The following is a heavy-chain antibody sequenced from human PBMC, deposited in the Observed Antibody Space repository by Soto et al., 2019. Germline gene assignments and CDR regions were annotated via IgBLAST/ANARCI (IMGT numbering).Heavy chain of an antibody. V-gene: IGHV3-23*05. J-gene: IGHJ4*02. CDR1: GFTFAHYA. D-gene: IGHD6-19*01. Sequence: LRLSCAASGFTFAHYAMMWARQAPGRGLEWVSTIDGPTTNTHYIDSVKGRFFISRDNAINTVYLQMNGLRAEDTAVYYCVTWLSAHFDYWGRGTLVTVSS. CDR3: VTWLSAHFDY. CDR2: IDGPTTNT.